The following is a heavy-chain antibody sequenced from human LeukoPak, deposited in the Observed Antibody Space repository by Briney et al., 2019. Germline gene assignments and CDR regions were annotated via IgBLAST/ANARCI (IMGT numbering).Heavy chain of an antibody. J-gene: IGHJ4*02. CDR1: RFTFSSYG. D-gene: IGHD2-8*01. V-gene: IGHV3-23*01. CDR3: ARGLSVYARTLYYFDS. Sequence: GGSLRLSCAASRFTFSSYGMRWVRQAPGKGLEWVSSISGSDGSTYYADSVKGRFTVSRDNSKNTLYLQMNSLRAEDTAVYYCARGLSVYARTLYYFDSWGQGTLVTVSS. CDR2: ISGSDGST.